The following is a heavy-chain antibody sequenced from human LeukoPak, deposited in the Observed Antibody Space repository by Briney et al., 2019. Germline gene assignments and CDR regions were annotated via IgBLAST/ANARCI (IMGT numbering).Heavy chain of an antibody. V-gene: IGHV1-69*05. CDR1: GGTFSSYA. D-gene: IGHD3-10*01. Sequence: ASVKVSCKASGGTFSSYAISWVRQAPGQGLEWMGGIIPIFGTANYAQKFQGRVTITTDESTSTAYMELSSLRSDDTAVYYCARVPPYGSSSFEYWGQGTLVTVSS. J-gene: IGHJ4*02. CDR3: ARVPPYGSSSFEY. CDR2: IIPIFGTA.